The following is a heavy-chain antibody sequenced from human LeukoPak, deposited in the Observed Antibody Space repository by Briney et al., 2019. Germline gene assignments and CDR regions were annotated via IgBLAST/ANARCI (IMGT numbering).Heavy chain of an antibody. CDR3: ARDQYSSGLDY. CDR1: GGTFSSYA. V-gene: IGHV1-69*04. D-gene: IGHD6-19*01. Sequence: ASMKVSCKASGGTFSSYAISWVRQAPGQGLEWMGRIIPILGIANYAQKFQGRVTITADKSTSTAYMELSSLRSEDTAVYYCARDQYSSGLDYWGQGTLVNVSS. CDR2: IIPILGIA. J-gene: IGHJ4*02.